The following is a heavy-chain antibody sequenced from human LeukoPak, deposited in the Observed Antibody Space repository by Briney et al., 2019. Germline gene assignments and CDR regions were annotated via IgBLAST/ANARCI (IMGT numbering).Heavy chain of an antibody. CDR3: ARPGVSHFYDSSGYHGDY. D-gene: IGHD3-22*01. Sequence: GESLKISCKGSGYSFTSYWIGWVRQMPGKGLEWMGIIYPGDSDTRYSPSFQGQVTISADKSISTAYLQWSSLKASDTAMYYCARPGVSHFYDSSGYHGDYWGQGTLVTVSS. CDR1: GYSFTSYW. J-gene: IGHJ4*02. V-gene: IGHV5-51*01. CDR2: IYPGDSDT.